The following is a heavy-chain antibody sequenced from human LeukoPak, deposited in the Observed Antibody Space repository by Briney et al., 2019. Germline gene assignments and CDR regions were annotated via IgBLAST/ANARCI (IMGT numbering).Heavy chain of an antibody. CDR3: ARGVGDEASFDY. D-gene: IGHD1-26*01. V-gene: IGHV3-73*01. CDR1: GFTFSGSA. J-gene: IGHJ4*02. Sequence: PGGSLKLSCATSGFTFSGSALHWVRQASGKGLEWVGRIRSKSNTYATSYAASVKGRFTISRDDSKNTAYLQMNSLKSEDTAVYYCARGVGDEASFDYWGQGTLVTVSS. CDR2: IRSKSNTYAT.